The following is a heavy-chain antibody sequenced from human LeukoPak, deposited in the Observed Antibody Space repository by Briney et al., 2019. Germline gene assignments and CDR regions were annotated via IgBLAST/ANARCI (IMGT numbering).Heavy chain of an antibody. J-gene: IGHJ4*02. CDR3: APMTGDASAY. V-gene: IGHV4-34*01. D-gene: IGHD3-9*01. Sequence: SETLSLTCAVYGGSFSGYYWSWIRQPPGKGLEWIGEINHSGSTNYNPSLKSRVTISVDTSKNQFSLKLSSVTAADTAVYYCAPMTGDASAYWGQGTLVTVSS. CDR2: INHSGST. CDR1: GGSFSGYY.